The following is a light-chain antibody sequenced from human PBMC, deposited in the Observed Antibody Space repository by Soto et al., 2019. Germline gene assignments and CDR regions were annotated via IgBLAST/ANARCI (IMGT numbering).Light chain of an antibody. Sequence: DIQMTQSPSTLSASVGDRVTITCRASQSISSWLAWYQQKPGRAPKLLIYKASSLETGVPSRFSGSGSRTEFTLIISCLQPDDFASYYCQQYGSSSPLTFGQGTKVEIK. CDR1: QSISSW. CDR3: QQYGSSSPLT. V-gene: IGKV1-5*03. J-gene: IGKJ1*01. CDR2: KAS.